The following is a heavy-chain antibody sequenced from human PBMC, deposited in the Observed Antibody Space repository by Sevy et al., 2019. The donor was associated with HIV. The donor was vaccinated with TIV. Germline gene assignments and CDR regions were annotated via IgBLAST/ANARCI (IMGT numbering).Heavy chain of an antibody. CDR3: ARDCSSSSCLWGMDV. D-gene: IGHD2-2*01. V-gene: IGHV3-7*03. J-gene: IGHJ6*02. CDR2: IKRDGTEK. CDR1: GFTFSSYW. Sequence: GGSLRLSCAASGFTFSSYWMSWVRQAPGKGLEWVAHIKRDGTEKYYVDSVKGRFTISRDNAKNSLYLRMNSLRAEDTAVYYCARDCSSSSCLWGMDVWGQGTTVTVSS.